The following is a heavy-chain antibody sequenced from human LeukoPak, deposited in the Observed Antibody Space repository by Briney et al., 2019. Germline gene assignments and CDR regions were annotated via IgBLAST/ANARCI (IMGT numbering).Heavy chain of an antibody. CDR1: GYTFATYA. V-gene: IGHV1-18*01. CDR3: ARTPNLGGVIVIHLLFDY. D-gene: IGHD3-16*02. CDR2: ISAYNGNT. J-gene: IGHJ4*02. Sequence: GASVKVSCKASGYTFATYAFSWVRQAPGQGLEWMGWISAYNGNTNYAQKLQGRVTMTTDTSTSTAYMELRSLRSDDTAVYYCARTPNLGGVIVIHLLFDYWGQGTLVTVSS.